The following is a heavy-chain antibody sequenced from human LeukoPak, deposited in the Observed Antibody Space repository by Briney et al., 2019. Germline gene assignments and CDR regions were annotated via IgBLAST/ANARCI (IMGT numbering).Heavy chain of an antibody. CDR1: CGSISTYY. CDR3: ARHGGSLGYFDY. CDR2: VYDSGTT. Sequence: SETLSLTCSVSCGSISTYYWSWIRQTPGKGLEWIGYVYDSGTTNYNPSLKGRVTISSDTSKNQFSLNLRSVNAADTAIYYCARHGGSLGYFDYWGQGTLVTVSS. J-gene: IGHJ4*02. V-gene: IGHV4-59*08. D-gene: IGHD1-26*01.